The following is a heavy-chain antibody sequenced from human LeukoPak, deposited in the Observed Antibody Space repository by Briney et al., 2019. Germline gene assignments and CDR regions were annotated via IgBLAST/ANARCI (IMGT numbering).Heavy chain of an antibody. J-gene: IGHJ4*02. CDR1: GGSISSSSYY. D-gene: IGHD2-2*02. CDR2: IYYSGST. Sequence: KPSQTLSLTCTVSGGSISSSSYYWGWIRQPPGKGLEWIGSIYYSGSTYYNPSLKSRVTISADTSKNQFSLKLSSVTAADTAVYYCARETGYCSSSSCYNYFDYWGQGTLVTVSS. CDR3: ARETGYCSSSSCYNYFDY. V-gene: IGHV4-39*02.